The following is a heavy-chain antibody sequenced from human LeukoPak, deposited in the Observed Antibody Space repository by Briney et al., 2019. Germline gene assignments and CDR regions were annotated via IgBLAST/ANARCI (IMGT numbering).Heavy chain of an antibody. CDR2: ITSDGSTT. V-gene: IGHV3-74*01. Sequence: PAGGSLGLSGVGSGFSLSDYWMHWVRQTPGKGLMWVSRITSDGSTTWYADSVKGRFTVSRDNAKNTLFLEMNSLRDEDTAVYYCAGDYIWGRLFWGQGTLVTVSS. CDR3: AGDYIWGRLF. D-gene: IGHD3-16*01. CDR1: GFSLSDYW. J-gene: IGHJ4*01.